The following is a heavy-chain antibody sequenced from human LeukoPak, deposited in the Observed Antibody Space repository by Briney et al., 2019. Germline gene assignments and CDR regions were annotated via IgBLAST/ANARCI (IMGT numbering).Heavy chain of an antibody. Sequence: PGGSLRLSCAASGFSFSSYGMHWVRQAPGKGLDWVAFIQYSGNNKYYADPVKGRFSISRDNSKNTLYLQMNSLRDEDTAVYYCAKDSEWLVSYYYVDVWGRGTTVTVS. CDR3: AKDSEWLVSYYYVDV. D-gene: IGHD6-19*01. V-gene: IGHV3-30*02. CDR1: GFSFSSYG. CDR2: IQYSGNNK. J-gene: IGHJ6*03.